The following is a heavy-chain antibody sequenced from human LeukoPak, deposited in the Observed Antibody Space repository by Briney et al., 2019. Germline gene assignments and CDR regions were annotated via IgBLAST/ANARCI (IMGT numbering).Heavy chain of an antibody. V-gene: IGHV3-23*01. CDR2: ISGSGGST. J-gene: IGHJ6*03. D-gene: IGHD2-2*02. Sequence: GGSLRLSCAASGFTVSSNYMSWVRQAPGKGLEWVSAISGSGGSTYYADSVKGRFTISRDNSKNTLYLQMNSLRAEDTAVYYCAKAGVRCSSTSCYMTNYYYYMDVWGKGTTVTVSS. CDR1: GFTVSSNY. CDR3: AKAGVRCSSTSCYMTNYYYYMDV.